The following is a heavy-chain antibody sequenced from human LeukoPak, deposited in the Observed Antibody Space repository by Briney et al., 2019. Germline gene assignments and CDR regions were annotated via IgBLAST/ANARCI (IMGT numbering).Heavy chain of an antibody. CDR2: IGGSDGST. J-gene: IGHJ6*02. CDR1: GFTFSSYA. Sequence: GGSLRLSCAASGFTFSSYAMSWVRQAPGKGLEWVSAIGGSDGSTYYADSVKGRFTISRDNSKNTLYLQMNSLRGEDTAVYYCAKDHSSAWDYFYYGMNVWGQGPRSPSP. V-gene: IGHV3-23*01. D-gene: IGHD6-19*01. CDR3: AKDHSSAWDYFYYGMNV.